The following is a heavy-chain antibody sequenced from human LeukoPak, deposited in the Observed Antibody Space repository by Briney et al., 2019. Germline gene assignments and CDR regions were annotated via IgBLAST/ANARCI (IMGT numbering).Heavy chain of an antibody. CDR3: AREGSGSYLLYYYYYYMDV. CDR2: IYHSGST. J-gene: IGHJ6*03. V-gene: IGHV4-38-2*02. D-gene: IGHD1-26*01. CDR1: GYSISSGYY. Sequence: SETLSLTCTVSGYSISSGYYWGWIRQPPGKGLEWIGSIYHSGSTYYNPSLKSRVTISVDTSKNQFSLKLSSVTAADTAVYYCAREGSGSYLLYYYYYYMDVWGKGTTVTVSS.